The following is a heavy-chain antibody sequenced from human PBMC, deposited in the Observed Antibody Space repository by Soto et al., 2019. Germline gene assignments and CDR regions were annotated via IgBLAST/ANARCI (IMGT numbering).Heavy chain of an antibody. CDR3: AKDKSSMTTVTFFDY. D-gene: IGHD4-4*01. CDR2: ISGSGGST. J-gene: IGHJ4*02. CDR1: GFIFSSYA. Sequence: GGSLRLSCAASGFIFSSYAMSWVRQAPGKGLEWVSAISGSGGSTYYADSVKGRFTISRDNSKNTLYLQMNSLRAEDTAVYYCAKDKSSMTTVTFFDYWGQGTLVTVSS. V-gene: IGHV3-23*01.